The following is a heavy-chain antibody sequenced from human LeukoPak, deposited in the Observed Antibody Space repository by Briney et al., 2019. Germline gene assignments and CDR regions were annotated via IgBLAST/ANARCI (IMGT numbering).Heavy chain of an antibody. Sequence: GGSLRLSCAASGFTFNSYAMSWVRQAPGKGLEWVAGISDSGGSTNYADSVKGRFTISRDNPKNTLYLQMNSLRAEDTAVYFCAKRGIVIRAVIIVGFHKEAYYFDYWGQGALVTVSS. CDR1: GFTFNSYA. CDR2: ISDSGGST. CDR3: AKRGIVIRAVIIVGFHKEAYYFDY. J-gene: IGHJ4*02. V-gene: IGHV3-23*01. D-gene: IGHD3-10*01.